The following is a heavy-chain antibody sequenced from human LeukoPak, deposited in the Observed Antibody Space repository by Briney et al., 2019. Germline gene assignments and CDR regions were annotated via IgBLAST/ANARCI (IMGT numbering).Heavy chain of an antibody. V-gene: IGHV4-30-4*01. D-gene: IGHD6-13*01. CDR3: ARGEGIAAAGTHAFDI. CDR1: GGSISSGDYY. J-gene: IGHJ3*02. Sequence: SQTLSLTCTVSGGSISSGDYYWSWIRQPPGKGLEWIGYIYYSGSTYYNPSLKSRVTISVDTSKNQFSLKLSSVTAADTAVYYCARGEGIAAAGTHAFDIWGQGTMVTVSS. CDR2: IYYSGST.